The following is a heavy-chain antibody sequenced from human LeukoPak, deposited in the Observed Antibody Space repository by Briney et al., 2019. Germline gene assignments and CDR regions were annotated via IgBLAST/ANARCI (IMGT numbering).Heavy chain of an antibody. V-gene: IGHV4-4*07. J-gene: IGHJ3*02. Sequence: SETLSLTCTVSGGSISSYYWSWIRQPAGKGLEWIGRIYTSGSTNYNPSLKSRVTMSVDTSKNQFSLKLSSVTAADTAVYYCARDEVAYSSDAFDIWGQGTMVTVSS. CDR3: ARDEVAYSSDAFDI. CDR2: IYTSGST. CDR1: GGSISSYY. D-gene: IGHD5-18*01.